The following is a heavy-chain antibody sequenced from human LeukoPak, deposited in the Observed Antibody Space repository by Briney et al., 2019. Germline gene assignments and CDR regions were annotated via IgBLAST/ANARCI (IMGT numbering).Heavy chain of an antibody. V-gene: IGHV3-48*03. CDR2: ISSSGSTI. Sequence: GGSLRLSCAASGFTFSSYEMNWVRQAPGKGLEWVSYISSSGSTIYYADSVKGRFTISRDNAKNSLYLQMNSLRAEDTAVYYCARVRAVAGTEVLYYFDYWGQGTLVTVSS. D-gene: IGHD6-19*01. CDR1: GFTFSSYE. CDR3: ARVRAVAGTEVLYYFDY. J-gene: IGHJ4*02.